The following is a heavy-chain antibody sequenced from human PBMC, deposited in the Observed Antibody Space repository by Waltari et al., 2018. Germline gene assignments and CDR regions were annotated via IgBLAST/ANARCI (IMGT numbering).Heavy chain of an antibody. CDR3: TTGIGDLPDAFDI. Sequence: EVQLVESGGGLVKPGGSLRLSCAASGFTFSNAWMSWVRQAPGKGLEWVGRIKSKTDGGTTDYAAPVKGRFTISRDDSKNTLYLQMNSLKTEDTAVYYCTTGIGDLPDAFDIWGQGTMVTVSS. J-gene: IGHJ3*02. CDR2: IKSKTDGGTT. D-gene: IGHD2-21*01. CDR1: GFTFSNAW. V-gene: IGHV3-15*01.